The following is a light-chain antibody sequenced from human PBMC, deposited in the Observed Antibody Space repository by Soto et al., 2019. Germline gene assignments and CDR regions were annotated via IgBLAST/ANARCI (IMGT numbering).Light chain of an antibody. CDR3: QQYGSSPRFT. Sequence: EIVLTQSPGTLSLSPGERATLSCRASQSVSSSYLAWYQQKPGQAPRLLIYGASSRATGIPDRLSGSGSGTDFTLTISRLEPEEFAVYYCQQYGSSPRFTFGPGTKVDIK. CDR2: GAS. CDR1: QSVSSSY. V-gene: IGKV3-20*01. J-gene: IGKJ3*01.